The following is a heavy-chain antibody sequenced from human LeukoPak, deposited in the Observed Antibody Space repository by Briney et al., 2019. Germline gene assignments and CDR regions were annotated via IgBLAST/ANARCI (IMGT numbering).Heavy chain of an antibody. J-gene: IGHJ4*02. CDR3: ARDGMGYYGSGSYHSLDSYFDY. D-gene: IGHD3-10*01. Sequence: GGSLRLSCAASGFTFSDYYMSWIRQAPGKGLEWVSYISSSGSTIYYADPVKGRFTISRDNAKNSLYLQMNSLRAEDTAVYYCARDGMGYYGSGSYHSLDSYFDYWGQGTLVTVSS. CDR1: GFTFSDYY. V-gene: IGHV3-11*01. CDR2: ISSSGSTI.